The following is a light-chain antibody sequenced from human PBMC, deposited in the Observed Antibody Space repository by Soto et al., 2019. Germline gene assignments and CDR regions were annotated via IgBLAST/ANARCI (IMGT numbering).Light chain of an antibody. Sequence: DIQITQSPSSLSASIGDRVTITCRASQNITNNLSWYQQKPGKAPKLLIYKASTLKSGVPSRFSGSGSGTEFTLTISSLQSEDFAVYYCQHYHGWPITFGQGTRLEIK. J-gene: IGKJ5*01. CDR2: KAS. V-gene: IGKV1-5*03. CDR3: QHYHGWPIT. CDR1: QNITNN.